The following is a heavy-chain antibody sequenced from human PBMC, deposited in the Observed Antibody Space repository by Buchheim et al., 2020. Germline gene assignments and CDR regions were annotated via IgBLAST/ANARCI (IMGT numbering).Heavy chain of an antibody. D-gene: IGHD3-9*01. CDR1: GLTFSSYG. J-gene: IGHJ6*02. CDR2: ISYDGSNK. Sequence: QVQLVESGGGVVQPGRSLRLTCAASGLTFSSYGMHWVRQAPGKGLEWVAVISYDGSNKYYADSVKGRFTISRDNSKNTLYLQMNSLRAEDTAVYYCAKDILTGYLYYYYYGMDVWGQGTT. CDR3: AKDILTGYLYYYYYGMDV. V-gene: IGHV3-30*18.